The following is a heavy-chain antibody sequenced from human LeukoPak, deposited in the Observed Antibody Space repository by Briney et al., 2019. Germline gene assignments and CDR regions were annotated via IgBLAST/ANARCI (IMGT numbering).Heavy chain of an antibody. CDR2: ISGSGGST. J-gene: IGHJ4*02. CDR1: GFTFSAYA. Sequence: GGSLRLSCAASGFTFSAYAMSWVRQAPGKGLEWVSSISGSGGSTYYADSVKGRFTISRDNAKNSLYLQMNSLRAEDTAVYYCARSRYGDYFDYWGQGTLVTVSS. CDR3: ARSRYGDYFDY. V-gene: IGHV3-23*01. D-gene: IGHD4-17*01.